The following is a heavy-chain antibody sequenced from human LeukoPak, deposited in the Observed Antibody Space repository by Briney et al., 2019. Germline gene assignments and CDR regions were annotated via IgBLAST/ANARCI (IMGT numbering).Heavy chain of an antibody. Sequence: GGSLRLSCAASGFIFSSYGMHWVRQAPGKGLEWVAVIWDDGSNKYYADSVKGRFTISRDNSKNTLYLQMNSLRAEDTAVYYCARRYCSSTGCYFSNWFNPWGQGTLVTVSS. CDR1: GFIFSSYG. D-gene: IGHD2-2*01. CDR3: ARRYCSSTGCYFSNWFNP. CDR2: IWDDGSNK. J-gene: IGHJ5*02. V-gene: IGHV3-33*01.